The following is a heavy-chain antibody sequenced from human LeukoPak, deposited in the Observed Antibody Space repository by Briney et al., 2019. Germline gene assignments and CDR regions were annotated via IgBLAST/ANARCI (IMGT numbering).Heavy chain of an antibody. J-gene: IGHJ6*04. V-gene: IGHV3-21*01. CDR3: ARDDVDTAVDV. D-gene: IGHD5-18*01. Sequence: GGSLRLSCAASGFTFSSYSMNWVRQAPGKGLEWVSSISSSSSYIYYAGSVKGRFTISRDNAKNSLYLQMNSLRAEDTAVYYCARDDVDTAVDVWGKGTTVTISS. CDR2: ISSSSSYI. CDR1: GFTFSSYS.